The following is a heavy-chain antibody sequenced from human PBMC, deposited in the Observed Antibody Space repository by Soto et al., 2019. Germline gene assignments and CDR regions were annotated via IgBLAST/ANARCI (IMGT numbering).Heavy chain of an antibody. D-gene: IGHD1-26*01. CDR3: ARAPGVGATRSRFDY. J-gene: IGHJ4*02. V-gene: IGHV4-34*01. Sequence: SETLSLTCAVYGGSSSGYYWSWIRQPPGKGLEWIGEINHSGSTNYNPSLKSRVTISVDTSKNQFSLKLSSVTAADTAVYYCARAPGVGATRSRFDYWGQGTLVTVSS. CDR1: GGSSSGYY. CDR2: INHSGST.